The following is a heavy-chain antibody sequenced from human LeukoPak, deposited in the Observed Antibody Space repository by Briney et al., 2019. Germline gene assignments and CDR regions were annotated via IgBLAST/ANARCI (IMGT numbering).Heavy chain of an antibody. CDR2: IHYSRSP. D-gene: IGHD5-24*01. V-gene: IGHV4-59*01. CDR3: ARGRVWLPDY. Sequence: SSETLPLTCTVSGGSIRIYYWSWFRQPPGKGLEWIRLIHYSRSPNYNPPLQSQDTISEDTHHNQCCLKQTAMSTDGTAVYFCARGRVWLPDYWGQETLVTVSS. J-gene: IGHJ4*02. CDR1: GGSIRIYY.